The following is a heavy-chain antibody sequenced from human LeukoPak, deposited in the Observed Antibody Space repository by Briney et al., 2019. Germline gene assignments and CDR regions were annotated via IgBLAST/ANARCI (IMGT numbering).Heavy chain of an antibody. D-gene: IGHD6-13*01. J-gene: IGHJ5*02. Sequence: SETLSLTCAVYGGSFSGYYWSWIRQPPGKGLEWIGEINHSGSTNYNPSLKSRVTISVDTSKNQFSLKLSSVTAADTAVYYCAREILRKYSSSWYRARNWFDPWGQGTLVTVSS. CDR1: GGSFSGYY. CDR3: AREILRKYSSSWYRARNWFDP. CDR2: INHSGST. V-gene: IGHV4-34*01.